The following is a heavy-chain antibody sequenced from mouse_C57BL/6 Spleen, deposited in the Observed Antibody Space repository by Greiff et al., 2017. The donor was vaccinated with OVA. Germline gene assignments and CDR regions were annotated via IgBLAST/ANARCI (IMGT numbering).Heavy chain of an antibody. V-gene: IGHV1-55*01. CDR1: GYTFTSYW. J-gene: IGHJ3*01. CDR3: ARGGGTRRGTWFAY. Sequence: QVQLQQPGAELVKPGASVKMSCKASGYTFTSYWITWVKQRPGQGLEWIGDLYPGSGSTNYNEKFKSKATLTVDTSSSTAYMQLSSLTSEDSAVYYCARGGGTRRGTWFAYWGQGTLVTVSA. CDR2: LYPGSGST. D-gene: IGHD3-1*01.